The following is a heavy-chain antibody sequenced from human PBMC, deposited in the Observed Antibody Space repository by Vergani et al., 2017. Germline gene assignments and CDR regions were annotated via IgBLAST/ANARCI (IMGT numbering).Heavy chain of an antibody. CDR1: GFTFSSYG. D-gene: IGHD6-6*01. CDR3: ACLEYSSSSG. V-gene: IGHV3-30*03. J-gene: IGHJ4*02. Sequence: QVQLVESGGGVVQPGRSLRLSCAASGFTFSSYGMHWVRQAPGTGLEWVAVISYDGSNKYYADSVKGRFTISRDNSKNTLYLQMNSRRAEDTAVYYCACLEYSSSSGWGQGTLVTVSS. CDR2: ISYDGSNK.